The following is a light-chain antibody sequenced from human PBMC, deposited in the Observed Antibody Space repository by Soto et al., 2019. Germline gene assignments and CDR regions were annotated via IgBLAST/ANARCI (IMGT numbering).Light chain of an antibody. CDR3: GTWDSSLSAWV. CDR2: GNS. J-gene: IGLJ3*02. Sequence: QSVLTQPPSVSGAPGQRVTISCTGSSSNIGAGYVVHWYQQLPGTAPKLLIYGNSNRPSGVPDQFSGSKSGTSATLGITGLQTGDEADYYCGTWDSSLSAWVFGGGTKVTVL. CDR1: SSNIGAGYV. V-gene: IGLV1-40*01.